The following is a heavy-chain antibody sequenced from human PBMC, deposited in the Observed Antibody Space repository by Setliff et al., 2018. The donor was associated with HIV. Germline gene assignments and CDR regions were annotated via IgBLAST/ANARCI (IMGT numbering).Heavy chain of an antibody. V-gene: IGHV3-23*01. J-gene: IGHJ4*02. D-gene: IGHD5-18*01. CDR1: GFTFSSYA. Sequence: PGGSLRLSCAASGFTFSSYAMSWVRQTPEKGLERVSIITSGDSTYYADSAKSRFIISRDNSQNTLYLQMNSLRADDTAIYYCAKGFRPVDTALVSGPTYWGQGIRVTVSS. CDR3: AKGFRPVDTALVSGPTY. CDR2: ITSGDST.